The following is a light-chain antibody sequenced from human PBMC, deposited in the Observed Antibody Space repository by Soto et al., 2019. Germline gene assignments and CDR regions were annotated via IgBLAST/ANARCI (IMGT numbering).Light chain of an antibody. CDR3: SSYISSSTLNV. CDR1: SSDVGGHNY. V-gene: IGLV2-14*01. Sequence: LTQPASVSGSPGQSITISCTGTSSDVGGHNYVSWYQQHPGKAPKLMIYDVSKRPSGVSNRFSGSKSGNTASLTISGLQAEDEADYYCSSYISSSTLNVFGTGTKVTVL. CDR2: DVS. J-gene: IGLJ1*01.